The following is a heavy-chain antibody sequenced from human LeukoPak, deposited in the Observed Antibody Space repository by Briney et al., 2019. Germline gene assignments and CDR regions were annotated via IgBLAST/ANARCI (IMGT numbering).Heavy chain of an antibody. D-gene: IGHD1-26*01. CDR3: ARDRWEPGNWFDR. Sequence: PGGSLRLSCAAFGFTFNTYTMSWVRQAPGKGLEWVSSITSSSSYIHYADSARGRFTISRDNSKNSLYLQMNSLRDEDTAVYYCARDRWEPGNWFDRWGQGTLVTVSS. V-gene: IGHV3-21*01. J-gene: IGHJ5*02. CDR1: GFTFNTYT. CDR2: ITSSSSYI.